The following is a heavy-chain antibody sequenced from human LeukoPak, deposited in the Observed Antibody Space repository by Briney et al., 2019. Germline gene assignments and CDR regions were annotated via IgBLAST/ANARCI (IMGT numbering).Heavy chain of an antibody. Sequence: GASGKVSCKASGYTFTSYDINWGRQATGQGLEGMGWMNPNSGNTGYAQKFQGRVTMTRNTSISTAYMELSSLRSEDTAVYYCAGLGYCSGGSCSDAFDIWGQGTMVTVSS. J-gene: IGHJ3*02. CDR2: MNPNSGNT. CDR1: GYTFTSYD. CDR3: AGLGYCSGGSCSDAFDI. D-gene: IGHD2-15*01. V-gene: IGHV1-8*01.